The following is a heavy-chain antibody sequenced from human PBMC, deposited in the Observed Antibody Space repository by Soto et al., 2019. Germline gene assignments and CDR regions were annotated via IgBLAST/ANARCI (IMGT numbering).Heavy chain of an antibody. D-gene: IGHD3-22*01. CDR3: AKVSRKGSAIDFDY. CDR1: GYTFSNYD. J-gene: IGHJ4*02. CDR2: VTPNNGDT. Sequence: QVQLVQSGAELKKPGASVKVSCKASGYTFSNYDMNWVRQATGHGPEWFGWVTPNNGDTGYAQKFQGRVTLTTDISTTTAYMELTSLRSEDTAIYYCAKVSRKGSAIDFDYWGQGTLITVSS. V-gene: IGHV1-8*01.